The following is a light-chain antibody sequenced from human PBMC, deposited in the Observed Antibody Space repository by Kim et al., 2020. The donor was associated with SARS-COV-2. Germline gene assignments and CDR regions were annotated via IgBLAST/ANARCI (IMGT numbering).Light chain of an antibody. J-gene: IGLJ2*01. CDR3: NSRDTSGNRLV. V-gene: IGLV3-19*01. Sequence: SSELTQDPAVSVVLGQTVRITCQGDSLKKFYASWYRQKPGQAPVLVVHGKDKRPSGIADRLSASWAGNTASLTINGAQAEDEADYYCNSRDTSGNRLVFGGGTRVTVL. CDR2: GKD. CDR1: SLKKFY.